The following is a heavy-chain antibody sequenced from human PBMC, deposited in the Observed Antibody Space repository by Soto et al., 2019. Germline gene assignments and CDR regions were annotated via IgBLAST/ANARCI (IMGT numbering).Heavy chain of an antibody. CDR3: ARGPALDV. Sequence: QGQLQQSGPGLVKPSQTLSLTCAISGDSVSSDITSLNWLRQSPSRGLAWLGRTYYRPKWSHDYAASVKSRFTINPDTAKNLFSLALTYMTPEDTDVYYCARGPALDVCGQGTVVTVSS. J-gene: IGHJ3*01. CDR1: GDSVSSDITS. V-gene: IGHV6-1*01. CDR2: TYYRPKWSH.